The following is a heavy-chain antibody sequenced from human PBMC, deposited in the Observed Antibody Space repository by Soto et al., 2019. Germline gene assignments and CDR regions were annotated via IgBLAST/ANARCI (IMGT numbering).Heavy chain of an antibody. CDR2: ISGSGGST. J-gene: IGHJ3*02. Sequence: EVQLLESGGGWVQPGGSLSLSCAASGFTFSSYAMSWVRQAPGKGLEWVSAISGSGGSTYYADSVKGRFTISRDNPKNMMYLQMNSVRAEATAVYYCAKEQDSSSPHFGAFDICCQGTMVTVSS. V-gene: IGHV3-23*01. CDR1: GFTFSSYA. D-gene: IGHD6-6*01. CDR3: AKEQDSSSPHFGAFDI.